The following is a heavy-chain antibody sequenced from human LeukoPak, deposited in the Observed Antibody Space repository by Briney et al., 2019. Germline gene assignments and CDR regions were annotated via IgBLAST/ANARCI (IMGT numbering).Heavy chain of an antibody. CDR2: INHSGTT. Sequence: PSETLSLTCGVYGRSLSGYYWTWIRQPPGKGLEWIGEINHSGTTNYNPSLKSRVTISVDTSKNQFSLKLNSVTAADTAVYYCARGITFGGVIVWNWFDPWGQGTLVTVSS. J-gene: IGHJ5*02. D-gene: IGHD3-16*02. CDR3: ARGITFGGVIVWNWFDP. CDR1: GRSLSGYY. V-gene: IGHV4-34*01.